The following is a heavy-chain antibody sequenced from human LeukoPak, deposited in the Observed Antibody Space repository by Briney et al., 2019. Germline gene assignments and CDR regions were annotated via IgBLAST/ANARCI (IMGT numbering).Heavy chain of an antibody. D-gene: IGHD4-11*01. CDR1: GGTFSSYA. Sequence: GASVKVSCKASGGTFSSYAISWVRQAPGQGLEWMGGIIPIFGTANYAQKFQGRVTITADESTSTAYMKLGSLRSEDTAVYYCARVRDHDYSNYVDAFDIWGQGTMVTVSS. CDR3: ARVRDHDYSNYVDAFDI. V-gene: IGHV1-69*13. J-gene: IGHJ3*02. CDR2: IIPIFGTA.